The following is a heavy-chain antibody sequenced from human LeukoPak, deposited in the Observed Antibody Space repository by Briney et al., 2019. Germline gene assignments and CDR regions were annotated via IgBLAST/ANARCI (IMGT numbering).Heavy chain of an antibody. CDR1: GGSFSGYY. Sequence: PSETLSLTCAVYGGSFSGYYWSWIRQPPGKGLEWIGEINHSGSTNYNPSLKSRVTISVDTSKNQFSLKLSSVTAADTAVYYCARPYYSSSWGDSWFDPWGQGTLVTVSS. CDR3: ARPYYSSSWGDSWFDP. J-gene: IGHJ5*02. D-gene: IGHD6-13*01. V-gene: IGHV4-34*01. CDR2: INHSGST.